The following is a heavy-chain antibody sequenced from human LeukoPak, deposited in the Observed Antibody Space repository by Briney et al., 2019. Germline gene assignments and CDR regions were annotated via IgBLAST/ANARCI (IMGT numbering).Heavy chain of an antibody. V-gene: IGHV1-2*02. J-gene: IGHJ4*02. CDR2: INPNSGGT. CDR1: GYTFTGYY. D-gene: IGHD2-21*02. Sequence: ASVKVSCKASGYTFTGYYMHWVRQAPGQGLEWMGWINPNSGGTNYAQKFQGRVTMTRDTSTSTVYMELSSLRSEDTAVYYCARATVTAMGDYWGQGTLVTVSS. CDR3: ARATVTAMGDY.